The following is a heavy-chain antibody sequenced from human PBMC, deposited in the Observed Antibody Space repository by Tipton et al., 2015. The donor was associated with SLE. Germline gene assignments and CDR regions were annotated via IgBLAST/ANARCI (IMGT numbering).Heavy chain of an antibody. CDR2: VYYNGAT. J-gene: IGHJ4*02. Sequence: TLSLTCAVSGYSISSAYYWGWIRQPPGKGLEYIGSVYYNGATYYNPSLKSRVSISVDTSESQFSLKLSSVTAADTALYYCARSVRVWGQGTLVTVSS. CDR3: ARSVRV. V-gene: IGHV4-38-2*01. D-gene: IGHD5/OR15-5a*01. CDR1: GYSISSAYY.